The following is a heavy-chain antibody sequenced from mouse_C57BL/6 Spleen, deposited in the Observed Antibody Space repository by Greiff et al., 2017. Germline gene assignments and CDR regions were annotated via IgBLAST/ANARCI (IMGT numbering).Heavy chain of an antibody. Sequence: EVKLMESGEGLVKPGGSLKLSCAASGFTFSSYAMSWVRQTPEKRLEWVAYISSGGDYIYYADTVKGRFTISSDNARNTLYLQMSSLKSEDTAMYYCTRDKIYYGNGGYFDYWGQGTTLTVSS. J-gene: IGHJ2*01. CDR1: GFTFSSYA. V-gene: IGHV5-9-1*02. CDR3: TRDKIYYGNGGYFDY. D-gene: IGHD2-1*01. CDR2: ISSGGDYI.